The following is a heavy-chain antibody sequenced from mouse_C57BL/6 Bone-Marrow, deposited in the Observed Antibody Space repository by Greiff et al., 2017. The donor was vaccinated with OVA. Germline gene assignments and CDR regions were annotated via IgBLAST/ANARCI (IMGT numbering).Heavy chain of an antibody. Sequence: EVHLVESGAELVKPGASVKLSCTASGFNINDYYMHWVKQRTEQGLEWIGRIDPEDGETKYAPKFQGKATITADTSSNTTYLQLSSLTSEDAAVYDCARDSSGWLAYWGQGTLVTVSA. CDR2: IDPEDGET. V-gene: IGHV14-2*01. CDR3: ARDSSGWLAY. J-gene: IGHJ3*01. CDR1: GFNINDYY. D-gene: IGHD3-2*02.